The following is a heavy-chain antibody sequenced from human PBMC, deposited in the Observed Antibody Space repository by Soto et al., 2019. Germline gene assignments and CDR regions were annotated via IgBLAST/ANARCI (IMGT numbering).Heavy chain of an antibody. CDR3: ARVRREYDNSGPVDY. V-gene: IGHV4-30-2*01. CDR1: GGSISSGDYS. CDR2: IYYGGST. J-gene: IGHJ4*02. Sequence: PSETLYLTCAVSGGSISSGDYSWNWIRQPPGKGLEWIGYIYYGGSTYYNPSLQSRVTMSVDRSRNQFSLKLNSVTAADTAVYYCARVRREYDNSGPVDYWGQGTLVTVSS. D-gene: IGHD3-22*01.